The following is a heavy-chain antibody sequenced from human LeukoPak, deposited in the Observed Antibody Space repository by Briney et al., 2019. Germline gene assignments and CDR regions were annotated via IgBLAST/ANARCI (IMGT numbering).Heavy chain of an antibody. V-gene: IGHV1-18*01. J-gene: IGHJ6*02. D-gene: IGHD3-3*01. CDR1: GYTFTSYG. CDR3: ARDLRYDFWSGYKDV. CDR2: ISAYNGNT. Sequence: SVKVSCKASGYTFTSYGISWVRQALGQGLEWMGWISAYNGNTNYAQKLQGRVTMTTDTSTSTAYMELRSLRSDDTAVYYCARDLRYDFWSGYKDVWGQGTTVTVSS.